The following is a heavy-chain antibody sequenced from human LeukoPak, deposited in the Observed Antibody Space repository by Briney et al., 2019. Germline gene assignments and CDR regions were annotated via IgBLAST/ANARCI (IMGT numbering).Heavy chain of an antibody. CDR3: ARAGSIAVAY. CDR1: GGSISSYY. CDR2: IYYTAST. D-gene: IGHD6-19*01. J-gene: IGHJ4*02. V-gene: IGHV4-59*08. Sequence: LETLSLTRTVPGGSISSYYWSWIRQPPREGGKWNGYIYYTASTSYNPSLNSRVNVSVDTSKNQFTLKLSSVTAADTAVYYCARAGSIAVAYWGQGTLVTVSS.